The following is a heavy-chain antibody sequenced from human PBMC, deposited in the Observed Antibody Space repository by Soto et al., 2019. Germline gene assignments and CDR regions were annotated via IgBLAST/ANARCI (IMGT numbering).Heavy chain of an antibody. Sequence: GASVKVTCKASGYTFTSYAMRWVRQAPGQRLEWMGITNPSSGSTTHAQKFQGRVTMTWDTSTSTVYMELSSLKSEDTAVYYCATENPETSALDYWGQGTLVTVSS. CDR2: TNPSSGST. J-gene: IGHJ4*02. V-gene: IGHV1-46*01. CDR1: GYTFTSYA. CDR3: ATENPETSALDY. D-gene: IGHD1-1*01.